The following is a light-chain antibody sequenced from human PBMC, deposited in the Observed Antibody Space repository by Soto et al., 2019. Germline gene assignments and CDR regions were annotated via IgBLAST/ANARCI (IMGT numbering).Light chain of an antibody. CDR1: SSDVGSYNS. Sequence: QSVLTQPASVSGSPGQSIAISCTGTSSDVGSYNSVSWYQQFPGKAPKLILYAVTNRPSGVSNRFSGSKSGNTASLTISGLQAEDEADYFCSSYTTSATLVFGVGTKLTLL. J-gene: IGLJ2*01. CDR2: AVT. V-gene: IGLV2-14*01. CDR3: SSYTTSATLV.